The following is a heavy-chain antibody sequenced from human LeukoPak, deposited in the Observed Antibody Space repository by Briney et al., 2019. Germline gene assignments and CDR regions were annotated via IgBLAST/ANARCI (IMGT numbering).Heavy chain of an antibody. CDR2: TREDGSEK. Sequence: PGGSLRLSCVASGFNFNNYDLHWVRQAPGKGLEWVANTREDGSEKYYVDSVKGRFTISRDNAKNSLYLQMNSLRAEDTAVYYCARNLPAADYWGQGTLVTVSS. D-gene: IGHD2-2*01. J-gene: IGHJ4*02. CDR1: GFNFNNYD. CDR3: ARNLPAADY. V-gene: IGHV3-7*01.